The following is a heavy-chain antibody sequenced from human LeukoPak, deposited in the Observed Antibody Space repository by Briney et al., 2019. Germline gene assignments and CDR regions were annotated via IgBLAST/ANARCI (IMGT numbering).Heavy chain of an antibody. CDR3: ATNYCSGGSCYPIWFDP. D-gene: IGHD2-15*01. CDR1: GYTLTELS. V-gene: IGHV1-24*01. CDR2: FDPEDGET. J-gene: IGHJ5*02. Sequence: ASVKVSCKVSGYTLTELSMHWVRQAPGKGLEWMGGFDPEDGETIYAQKFQGRVTMTEDTSTDTAYMELSSLRSEDTAVYYCATNYCSGGSCYPIWFDPWGQGTLVTVSS.